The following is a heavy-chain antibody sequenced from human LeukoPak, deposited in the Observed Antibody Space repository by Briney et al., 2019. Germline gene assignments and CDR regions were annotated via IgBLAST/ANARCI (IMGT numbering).Heavy chain of an antibody. CDR2: MNPNSGST. CDR3: ARGSGEWELTSTHY. CDR1: GGTFSSYA. Sequence: GASVKVSCKASGGTFSSYAISWVRQATGQGLEWMGWMNPNSGSTGYAQKFQGRVTMTRNTSISTAYMELSSLRSEDTAVYYCARGSGEWELTSTHYWGQGTLVTASS. J-gene: IGHJ4*02. D-gene: IGHD1-26*01. V-gene: IGHV1-8*02.